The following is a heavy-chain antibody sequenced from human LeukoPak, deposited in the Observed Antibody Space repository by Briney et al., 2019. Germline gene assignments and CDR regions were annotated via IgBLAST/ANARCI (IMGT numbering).Heavy chain of an antibody. J-gene: IGHJ4*02. CDR3: ASEYNWNYGTFDY. D-gene: IGHD1-7*01. V-gene: IGHV4-59*12. CDR1: GGSISSYY. Sequence: SETLSLTCTVSGGSISSYYWSWIRQPPGKGLEWIGYIYYSGSTNYNPSLKSRVTISVDTSKNQFSLKLSSVTAADTAVYYCASEYNWNYGTFDYWGQGTLVTVSS. CDR2: IYYSGST.